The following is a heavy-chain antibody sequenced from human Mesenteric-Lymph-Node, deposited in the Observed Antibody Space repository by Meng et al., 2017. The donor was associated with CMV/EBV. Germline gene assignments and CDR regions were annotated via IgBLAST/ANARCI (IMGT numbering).Heavy chain of an antibody. CDR3: ARDTRVGASDWFDP. V-gene: IGHV4-30-4*08. CDR1: GASVSSGDYY. Sequence: SGASVSSGDYYWSWVRRPPGRGLGWIGYIHYSGSDDYNPSLKSRVTISVDTSKNQFSLKLRSVTAADTAVYYCARDTRVGASDWFDPWGLGILVTVSS. CDR2: IHYSGSD. D-gene: IGHD4-17*01. J-gene: IGHJ5*02.